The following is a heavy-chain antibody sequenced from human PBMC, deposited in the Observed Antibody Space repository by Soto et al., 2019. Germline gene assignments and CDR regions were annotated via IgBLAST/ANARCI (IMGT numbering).Heavy chain of an antibody. Sequence: EVPLLESGGDLVQPGGSLRLSCAASGFTLSNYAMSWVRQAPGKGLEWVSGISGNGGGTYYADSVKGRFTISRDNSKNTLYLQMNSLRPEDTAVYYCARDPFVSVAGLFDYWGQGTLVTVSS. CDR3: ARDPFVSVAGLFDY. D-gene: IGHD6-19*01. J-gene: IGHJ4*02. CDR1: GFTLSNYA. V-gene: IGHV3-23*01. CDR2: ISGNGGGT.